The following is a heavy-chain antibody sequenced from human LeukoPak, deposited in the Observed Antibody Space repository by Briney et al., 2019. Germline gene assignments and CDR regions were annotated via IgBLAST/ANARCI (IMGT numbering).Heavy chain of an antibody. Sequence: GGSLRLSCAASGFIFSNYGMSWVRQAPGEGLEWVSGISTSGGRTYYADSVKGRFTISRDNSKNTLYLQMNSLGAEDTAIYYCAKDRDGGSATTAKGFDYWAQGTRVTVSS. D-gene: IGHD1-26*01. CDR1: GFIFSNYG. CDR3: AKDRDGGSATTAKGFDY. V-gene: IGHV3-23*01. CDR2: ISTSGGRT. J-gene: IGHJ4*02.